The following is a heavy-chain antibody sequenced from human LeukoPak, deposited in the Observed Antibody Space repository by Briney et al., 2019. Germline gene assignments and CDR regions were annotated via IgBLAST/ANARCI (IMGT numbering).Heavy chain of an antibody. CDR3: ARRGDYDYPVDY. J-gene: IGHJ4*02. D-gene: IGHD3-16*01. V-gene: IGHV4-59*08. Sequence: PSETLSLTCTVSGGSISSYYWSWIRQPPGKGLEWIGYIYYSGSTNYNPSLKSRVTISVDTSKKQFSLKLSSVTAADTAVYYCARRGDYDYPVDYWGQGTLVTVSS. CDR2: IYYSGST. CDR1: GGSISSYY.